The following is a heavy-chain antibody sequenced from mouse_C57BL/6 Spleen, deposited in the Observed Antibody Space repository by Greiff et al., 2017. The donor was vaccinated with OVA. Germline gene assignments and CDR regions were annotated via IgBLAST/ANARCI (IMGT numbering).Heavy chain of an antibody. D-gene: IGHD2-4*01. CDR2: INPYNGGT. J-gene: IGHJ1*03. Sequence: VHVKQSGPVLVKPGASVKMSCKASGYTFTDYYMNWVKQSHGKSLEWIGVINPYNGGTSYNQKFKGKATLTVDKSSSTAYMELNSLTSEDSAVYYCARDDYDGYFDVWGTGTTVTVSS. V-gene: IGHV1-19*01. CDR3: ARDDYDGYFDV. CDR1: GYTFTDYY.